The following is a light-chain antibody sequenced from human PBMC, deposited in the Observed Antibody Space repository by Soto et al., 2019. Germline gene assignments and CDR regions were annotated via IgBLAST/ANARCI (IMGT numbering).Light chain of an antibody. CDR3: SSYTRSSTPYV. J-gene: IGLJ1*01. CDR2: EVS. CDR1: SSDVGGYNY. Sequence: QSALTQPASVSGSPGQSITISCTGTSSDVGGYNYVSWYQQHPGKAPKLMIYEVSNRPSRVSNRFSGSKSGNTASLTISGLQAEDEADYYCSSYTRSSTPYVYGTGTKLIVL. V-gene: IGLV2-14*01.